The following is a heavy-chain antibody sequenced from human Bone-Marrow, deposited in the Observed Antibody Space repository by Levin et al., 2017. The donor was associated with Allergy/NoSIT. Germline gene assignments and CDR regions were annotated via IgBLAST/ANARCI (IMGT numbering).Heavy chain of an antibody. D-gene: IGHD2-15*01. CDR2: ISSDGSNE. CDR1: EFTFSTYA. V-gene: IGHV3-30-3*01. Sequence: GESLKISCAASEFTFSTYAMHWVRQAPGKGLEWVAVISSDGSNEYYADSVKGRFTISRDNSKNTLYLQMNSLRGEDTAVYYCAREKVTMVVEIIESYFDYWGQGTLVTVSS. J-gene: IGHJ4*02. CDR3: AREKVTMVVEIIESYFDY.